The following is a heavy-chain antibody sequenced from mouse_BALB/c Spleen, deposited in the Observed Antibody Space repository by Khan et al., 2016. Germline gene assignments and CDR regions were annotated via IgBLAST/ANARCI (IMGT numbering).Heavy chain of an antibody. Sequence: EVELVESGGGLVKPGGSLKLSCVASGFTFSSYVMSWVHQTPEKRLEWVASINSGGSTYYPDSVNGRFTISRDNVRNILYLQMSSLRSEDTAMYYCARGRYYGSSPYWYFDVWGAGTMVTVSS. CDR2: INSGGST. CDR3: ARGRYYGSSPYWYFDV. V-gene: IGHV5-6-5*01. CDR1: GFTFSSYV. D-gene: IGHD1-1*01. J-gene: IGHJ1*01.